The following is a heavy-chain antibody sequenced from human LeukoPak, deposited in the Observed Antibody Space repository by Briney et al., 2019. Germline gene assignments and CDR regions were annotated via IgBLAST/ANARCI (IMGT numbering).Heavy chain of an antibody. CDR2: IIPIFGTA. V-gene: IGHV1-69*13. CDR3: ARGPTFGGVIVYTPFDY. J-gene: IGHJ4*02. Sequence: SVKVSCKASGGTFSSYAISWVRQAPGQGLEWMGGIIPIFGTANYGQKFQGRVTITADESTSTAYMELSSLRSEDTAVYYCARGPTFGGVIVYTPFDYWGQGTLVTVSS. D-gene: IGHD3-16*02. CDR1: GGTFSSYA.